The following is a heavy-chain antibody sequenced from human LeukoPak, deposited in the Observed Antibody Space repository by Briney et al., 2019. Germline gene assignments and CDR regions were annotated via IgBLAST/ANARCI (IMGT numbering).Heavy chain of an antibody. CDR2: INHSGST. J-gene: IGHJ6*02. Sequence: PSETLSLTCAVYGGSFSGYYWSWIRQPPGKGLEWIGEINHSGSTNYNPSLKSRVTISVDTSKNQFSLKLSSVTAADTAVYYCARVLRSRYCSSTSCYYYYYGMDVWGQGTTVTVSS. CDR3: ARVLRSRYCSSTSCYYYYYGMDV. D-gene: IGHD2-2*01. CDR1: GGSFSGYY. V-gene: IGHV4-34*01.